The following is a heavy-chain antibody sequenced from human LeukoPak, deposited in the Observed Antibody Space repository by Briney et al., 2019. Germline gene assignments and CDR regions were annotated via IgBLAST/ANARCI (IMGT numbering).Heavy chain of an antibody. CDR3: ARARPPYSSSCPGY. J-gene: IGHJ4*02. CDR2: ISYDGSNK. V-gene: IGHV3-30-3*01. CDR1: GFTFSSYW. D-gene: IGHD6-13*01. Sequence: PGGSLRLSCAASGFTFSSYWMSWVRQAPGKGLEWVAVISYDGSNKYYADSVKGRFTISRDNSKNTLYLQMNSLRAEDTAVYYCARARPPYSSSCPGYWGQGTLVTVSS.